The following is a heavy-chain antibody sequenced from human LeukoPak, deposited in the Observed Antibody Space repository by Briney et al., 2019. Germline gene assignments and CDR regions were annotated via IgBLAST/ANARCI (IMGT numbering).Heavy chain of an antibody. Sequence: SQTLSLTCAISGDSVSSNSAAWNWIRQSPSRGLEWLGRTYYRSKWYNDYAVSAKSRITINPDTSKNQLSLQLNSVTPEDTALYYCARGYTYYDFWSGYRPDAFDIWGQGTMVTVSS. D-gene: IGHD3-3*01. V-gene: IGHV6-1*01. CDR3: ARGYTYYDFWSGYRPDAFDI. CDR2: TYYRSKWYN. CDR1: GDSVSSNSAA. J-gene: IGHJ3*02.